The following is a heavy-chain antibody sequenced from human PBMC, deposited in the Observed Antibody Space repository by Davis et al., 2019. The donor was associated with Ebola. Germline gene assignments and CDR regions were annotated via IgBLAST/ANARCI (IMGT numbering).Heavy chain of an antibody. CDR3: ARQGWSGYSLRHWLDP. CDR2: IYYSGST. D-gene: IGHD3-3*01. J-gene: IGHJ5*02. CDR1: GYSISSSYY. V-gene: IGHV4-38-2*01. Sequence: MPSETLSLTCAVSGYSISSSYYWGWIRQPPGKGLEWFGSIYYSGSTYYNPSLKSRVTISVDTSKNQFSLKLRSMTAADTAVYYCARQGWSGYSLRHWLDPWGRGTLVTVSS.